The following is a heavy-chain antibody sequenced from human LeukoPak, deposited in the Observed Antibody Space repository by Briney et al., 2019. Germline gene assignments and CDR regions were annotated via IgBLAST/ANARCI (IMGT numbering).Heavy chain of an antibody. CDR3: ARGILSDDAFDI. J-gene: IGHJ3*02. CDR1: GYTFTSYD. V-gene: IGHV1-8*01. CDR2: MNPNSSNT. Sequence: ASVKVSCKASGYTFTSYDINWVRQATGQGLEWMGWMNPNSSNTGYVQKFQGRVTMTRNTSISTAYMELSSLRSEDTAVYYCARGILSDDAFDIWGQGTMVTVSS.